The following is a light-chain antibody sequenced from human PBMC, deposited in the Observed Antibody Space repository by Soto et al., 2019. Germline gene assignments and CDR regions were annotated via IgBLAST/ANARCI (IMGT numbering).Light chain of an antibody. CDR1: QTVSSNY. CDR3: QQYTGPPTT. V-gene: IGKV3-20*01. CDR2: GAS. J-gene: IGKJ5*01. Sequence: EIILTQSPDTLSLSPGERATLSCRASQTVSSNYLAWCQQRPGQAPRLLIYGASTRAAGIPDRFRGSGSGTDFTLTITRLGPEVPAVYFCQQYTGPPTTVGQGTRLEIK.